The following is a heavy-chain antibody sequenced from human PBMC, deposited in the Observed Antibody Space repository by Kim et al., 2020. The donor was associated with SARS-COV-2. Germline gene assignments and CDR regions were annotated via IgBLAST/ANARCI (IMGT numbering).Heavy chain of an antibody. CDR3: ARGRTDYGDNWFDP. D-gene: IGHD4-17*01. J-gene: IGHJ5*02. Sequence: YADTGKGRFTISRDNAKNSLYLQMNSLRAEDTAVYYCARGRTDYGDNWFDPWGQGTLVTVSS. V-gene: IGHV3-11*01.